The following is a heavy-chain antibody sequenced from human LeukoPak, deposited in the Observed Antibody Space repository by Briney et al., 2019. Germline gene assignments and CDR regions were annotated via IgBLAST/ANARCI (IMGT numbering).Heavy chain of an antibody. CDR2: IKQDGSEK. D-gene: IGHD4-23*01. J-gene: IGHJ4*02. CDR1: GFTFSSYW. CDR3: ARVGYGGNSGYYFDY. Sequence: GGPLRLSCAASGFTFSSYWMSWVRQAPGKGLEWVANIKQDGSEKYYVDSVKGRLTISRDNAKNSLYLQMNSLRAEDTAVYYCARVGYGGNSGYYFDYWGQGTLVTVSS. V-gene: IGHV3-7*01.